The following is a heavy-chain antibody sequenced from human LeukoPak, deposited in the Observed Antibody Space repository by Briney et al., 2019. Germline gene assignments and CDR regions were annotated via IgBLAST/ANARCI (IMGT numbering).Heavy chain of an antibody. CDR1: GFTFSSYA. V-gene: IGHV4-34*01. Sequence: GSLRLSCAASGFTFSSYAMSWIRQPPGKGLEWIGEINHGGFTTYNPSLKSRVTISVDTSKNQFSLKLTSLTAADTAVYYCARLRTLSFTIPADWGQGTLVTVSS. CDR2: INHGGFT. J-gene: IGHJ4*02. CDR3: ARLRTLSFTIPAD. D-gene: IGHD3-3*01.